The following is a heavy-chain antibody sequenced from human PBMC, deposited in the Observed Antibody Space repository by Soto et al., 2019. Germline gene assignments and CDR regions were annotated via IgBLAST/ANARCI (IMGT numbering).Heavy chain of an antibody. CDR2: IIPIFGTA. Sequence: GASVKVSCKASGGTFSSYAISWVRQAPGQGLEWMGGIIPIFGTANYAQKFQGRVTITADESTSTAYMELSSLRSEDTAVYYCAREYSSGWSQLDYWGQGTLVTVSS. J-gene: IGHJ4*02. V-gene: IGHV1-69*13. D-gene: IGHD6-19*01. CDR1: GGTFSSYA. CDR3: AREYSSGWSQLDY.